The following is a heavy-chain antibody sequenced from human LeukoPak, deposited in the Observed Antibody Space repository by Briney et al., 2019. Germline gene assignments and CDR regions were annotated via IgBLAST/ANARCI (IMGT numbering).Heavy chain of an antibody. CDR3: ARVGNYYGSGSFGRDLDY. D-gene: IGHD3-10*01. CDR1: GGSISSGSYY. J-gene: IGHJ4*02. Sequence: SETLSLTCTVSGGSISSGSYYWSWIRQPAGKGLEWIGRIYTSGSTNYNPSLKSRVTISVDTSKNQFSLKLSSVTAADTAVYYCARVGNYYGSGSFGRDLDYWGQGTLVTVSS. V-gene: IGHV4-61*02. CDR2: IYTSGST.